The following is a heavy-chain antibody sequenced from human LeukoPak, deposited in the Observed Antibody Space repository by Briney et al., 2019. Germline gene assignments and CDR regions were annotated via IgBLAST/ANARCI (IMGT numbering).Heavy chain of an antibody. J-gene: IGHJ4*02. V-gene: IGHV3-23*01. Sequence: GGSLRLSCAASGFTFSNYAMSWVRQAPGKGLEWVSAISGSGVSTYCADSVKGRFTISRDNSKNTLFLQMNSLRAEDTALYYCAKTRAYYDSSGFDYWGQGTLVTVSS. CDR2: ISGSGVST. CDR3: AKTRAYYDSSGFDY. D-gene: IGHD3-22*01. CDR1: GFTFSNYA.